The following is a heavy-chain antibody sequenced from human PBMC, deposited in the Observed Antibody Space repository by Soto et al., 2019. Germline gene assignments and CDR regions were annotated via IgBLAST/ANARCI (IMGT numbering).Heavy chain of an antibody. V-gene: IGHV4-34*01. J-gene: IGHJ4*02. CDR2: INHSGST. CDR1: GGSFSGYY. D-gene: IGHD6-6*01. Sequence: SETLSLTCAVYGGSFSGYYWSWIRQPPGKGLEWIGEINHSGSTNYNPSLKSRVTISVDTSKNXXXXXXXXXXXXXXAVYYCARERGGLIAARPYYFDYWGQGTLVTVSS. CDR3: ARERGGLIAARPYYFDY.